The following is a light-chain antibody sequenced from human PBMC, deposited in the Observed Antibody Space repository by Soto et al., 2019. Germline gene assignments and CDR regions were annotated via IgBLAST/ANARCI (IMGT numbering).Light chain of an antibody. CDR1: QSVSASY. CDR2: GAS. Sequence: EIVLPQSPGTLSLSPGQRATLSCRASQSVSASYLAWYQQKPGQAPWLLLYGASNRATGIPDRLSGSGSGTDFTLTISRVEPEDLAVYYCQRYGRSPWSFGPGNKLEI. J-gene: IGKJ2*01. CDR3: QRYGRSPWS. V-gene: IGKV3-20*01.